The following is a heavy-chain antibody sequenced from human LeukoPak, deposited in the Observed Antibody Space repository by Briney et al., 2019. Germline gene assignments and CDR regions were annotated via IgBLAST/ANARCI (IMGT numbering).Heavy chain of an antibody. CDR1: GFIFLQSA. D-gene: IGHD2-15*01. J-gene: IGHJ5*02. CDR2: IVVGSGNT. Sequence: ASVRISRKDSGFIFLQSAVQWVRQTRRQRLVWIGLIVVGSGNTNYAQKFSERVTITRDMSTSTAYMESSSLRSEDTAVYYCVADVVSAVGVLVSWGQGTLVTVSS. V-gene: IGHV1-58*01. CDR3: VADVVSAVGVLVS.